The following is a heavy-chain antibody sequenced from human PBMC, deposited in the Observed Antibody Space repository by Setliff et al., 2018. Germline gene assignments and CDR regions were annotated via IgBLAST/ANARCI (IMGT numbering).Heavy chain of an antibody. V-gene: IGHV4-38-2*01. CDR3: ATLTMTIQIWYFDL. D-gene: IGHD3-3*01. Sequence: PSETLSLTCAVSGFFMSSGYYWGWIRQTPGKGLEWIGSIYHSGSTYYNPSLKSRVTISVDTPKNQFSLQLSSVTAADTAVYYCATLTMTIQIWYFDLWGRGNLVTVSS. CDR2: IYHSGST. J-gene: IGHJ2*01. CDR1: GFFMSSGYY.